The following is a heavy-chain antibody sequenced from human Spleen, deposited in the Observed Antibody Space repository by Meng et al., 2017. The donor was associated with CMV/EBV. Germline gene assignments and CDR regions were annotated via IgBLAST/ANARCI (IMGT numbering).Heavy chain of an antibody. V-gene: IGHV3-30-3*01. CDR2: ISYDGTYK. CDR3: AKDMAPGGDLYHYYGMDV. D-gene: IGHD2-21*02. J-gene: IGHJ6*02. CDR1: GFTLNSYT. Sequence: GESLKISCAASGFTLNSYTVHWVRQAPGKGLEWMAVISYDGTYKYYGDSVKGRFTISRDNAKNSLYLQMNSLRAEDMALYYCAKDMAPGGDLYHYYGMDVWGQGTTVTVSS.